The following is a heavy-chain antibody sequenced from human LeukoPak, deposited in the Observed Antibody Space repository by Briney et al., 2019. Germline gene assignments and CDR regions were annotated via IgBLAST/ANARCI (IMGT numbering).Heavy chain of an antibody. CDR2: IYGGGST. D-gene: IGHD6-25*01. CDR3: ASGYSSVPSYYGMDV. J-gene: IGHJ6*02. CDR1: GFTVSSTY. Sequence: GGSLRLSCAVSGFTVSSTYMSWVRRAPGKGLECVSIIYGGGSTYDADSVKGRFTISRDNSKNTLYLQMNSLRAEDAAVYYCASGYSSVPSYYGMDVWGQGTTVTVSS. V-gene: IGHV3-66*01.